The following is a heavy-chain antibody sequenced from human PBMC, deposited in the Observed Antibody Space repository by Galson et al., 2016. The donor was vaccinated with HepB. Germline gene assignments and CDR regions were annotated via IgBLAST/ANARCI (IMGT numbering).Heavy chain of an antibody. CDR3: ACKYSTGWYAGAFDP. Sequence: SLRLSCAASGFPFNNYVLGWVRQDPAKGLEWVSLISAGGVNTYSADSVKGRFTISRDNSKNTLYLQMDSLRADDTAVYYCACKYSTGWYAGAFDPWGQGTLVTVSS. J-gene: IGHJ5*02. CDR1: GFPFNNYV. CDR2: ISAGGVNT. V-gene: IGHV3-23*01. D-gene: IGHD6-19*01.